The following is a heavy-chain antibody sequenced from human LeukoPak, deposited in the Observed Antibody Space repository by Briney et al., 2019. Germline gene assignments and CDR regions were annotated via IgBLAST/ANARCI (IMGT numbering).Heavy chain of an antibody. Sequence: PGGSLRLSCAASGFTFSSYSMNWVRQAPGKGLEWVSSISSSSSYIYYADSVKGRFTISRDNAKNPLYLQMNSLRAEDTAVYYCASGAAAMADYWGQGTLVTVSS. CDR3: ASGAAAMADY. CDR2: ISSSSSYI. J-gene: IGHJ4*02. D-gene: IGHD5-18*01. CDR1: GFTFSSYS. V-gene: IGHV3-21*01.